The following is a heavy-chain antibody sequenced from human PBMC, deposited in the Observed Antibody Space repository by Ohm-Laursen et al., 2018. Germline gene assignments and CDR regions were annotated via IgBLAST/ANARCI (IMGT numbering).Heavy chain of an antibody. CDR2: INPNSGGT. Sequence: ASVKVSCKASGYTFTGYYMHWVRQAPGQGLEWMGWINPNSGGTNYAQKFQGRATMTRDTSISTAYMELSRLRSDDTAVYYCARAFHDFWSGYGIDYWGQGTLVTVSS. CDR1: GYTFTGYY. J-gene: IGHJ4*02. D-gene: IGHD3-3*01. CDR3: ARAFHDFWSGYGIDY. V-gene: IGHV1-2*02.